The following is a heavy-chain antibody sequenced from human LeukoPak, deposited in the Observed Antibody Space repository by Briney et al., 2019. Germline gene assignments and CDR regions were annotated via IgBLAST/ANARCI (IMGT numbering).Heavy chain of an antibody. Sequence: GASVKVSCKASGYTFTGYYMHWVRQAPGQGLEWMGWINPNSGGTNYAQKFQGRVTMTRDTSISTAYMELSRLRSDDTAVYYCAREGASTYYYDSSGYYPDYWGQGTLVTVSS. CDR1: GYTFTGYY. V-gene: IGHV1-2*02. CDR2: INPNSGGT. J-gene: IGHJ4*02. D-gene: IGHD3-22*01. CDR3: AREGASTYYYDSSGYYPDY.